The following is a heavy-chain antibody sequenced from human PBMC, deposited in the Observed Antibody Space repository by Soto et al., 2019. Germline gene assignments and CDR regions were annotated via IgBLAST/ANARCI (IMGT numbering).Heavy chain of an antibody. CDR3: ARPMMVTQNGFAP. J-gene: IGHJ5*02. CDR2: IYYSGST. D-gene: IGHD2-21*02. Sequence: PSETLSLTCTVSGGSISSGDYYWSWIRQPPGKGLEWIGYIYYSGSTYYNPSLKSRVTISVDTSKNQFSLKLSSVTAADTAVYYCARPMMVTQNGFAPGGQGTLVTVS. V-gene: IGHV4-30-4*01. CDR1: GGSISSGDYY.